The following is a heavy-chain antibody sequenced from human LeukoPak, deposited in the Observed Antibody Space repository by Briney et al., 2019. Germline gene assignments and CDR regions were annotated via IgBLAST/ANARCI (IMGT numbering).Heavy chain of an antibody. D-gene: IGHD3-10*01. CDR2: INPNSGDT. V-gene: IGHV1-2*02. J-gene: IGHJ4*02. CDR1: TYTFTDHS. CDR3: ARENSFGSGSYIFDS. Sequence: GASVKVSCKAPTYTFTDHSIHWVRQAPGQGPQWIGWINPNSGDTHYARNFQDRVTLTRDTSLSTAYMELTSLRSDDTAMYYCARENSFGSGSYIFDSWGQGTLVTVSS.